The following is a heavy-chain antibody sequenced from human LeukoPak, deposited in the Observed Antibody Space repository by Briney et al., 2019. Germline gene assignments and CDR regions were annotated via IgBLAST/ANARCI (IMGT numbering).Heavy chain of an antibody. Sequence: SETLSLTCAVYGGSFSGYYWSWIRQPPGKGLEWIGEINHSGSTNYNPSLKSRDTISVDTSKNQFSLKLSSVTAADTAVYYCARGSGDPHFDYWDQGTLVTVSS. CDR3: ARGSGDPHFDY. D-gene: IGHD2-21*02. V-gene: IGHV4-34*01. CDR2: INHSGST. CDR1: GGSFSGYY. J-gene: IGHJ4*02.